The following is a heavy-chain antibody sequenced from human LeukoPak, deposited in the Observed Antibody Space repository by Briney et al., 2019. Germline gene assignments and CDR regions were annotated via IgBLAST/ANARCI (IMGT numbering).Heavy chain of an antibody. CDR1: GISVSSNY. CDR3: AKISGYYPFEY. D-gene: IGHD3-22*01. CDR2: IYSGGST. J-gene: IGHJ4*02. V-gene: IGHV3-53*05. Sequence: GGSLRLSCAASGISVSSNYMNWVRQAPGKGLEWVSVIYSGGSTYYADSVKGRFTISRDNSKNTLYLHMNSLRAEDTALYYCAKISGYYPFEYWGQGTLVTVSS.